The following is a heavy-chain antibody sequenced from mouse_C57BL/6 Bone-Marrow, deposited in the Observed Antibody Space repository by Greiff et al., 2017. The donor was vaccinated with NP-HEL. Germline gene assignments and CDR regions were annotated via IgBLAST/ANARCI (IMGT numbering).Heavy chain of an antibody. CDR1: GFTFSDYG. CDR3: ARRGTTVVEPFWYFDV. CDR2: ISSGSSTI. J-gene: IGHJ1*03. D-gene: IGHD1-1*01. V-gene: IGHV5-17*01. Sequence: EVKVVESGGGLVKPGGSLKLSCAASGFTFSDYGMHWVRQAPEKGLEWVAYISSGSSTIYYADTVKGRFTISRDNAKNTLFLQMTSLRSEDTAMYYCARRGTTVVEPFWYFDVWGTGTTVTVSS.